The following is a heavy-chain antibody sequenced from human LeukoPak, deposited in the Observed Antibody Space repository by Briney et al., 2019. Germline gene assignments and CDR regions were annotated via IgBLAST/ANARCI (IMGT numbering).Heavy chain of an antibody. D-gene: IGHD1-20*01. CDR3: ARDENTCNDGPAIDAFDI. CDR1: GFTLGDYY. CDR2: ISRTTRYT. Sequence: PGRSLRPSCAASGFTLGDYYMNWVRQAPGKGLEWVSSISRTTRYTYYPASVEGRFTISTGTCKNSLYLQRNSLRAEHTAVYYCARDENTCNDGPAIDAFDIWGRGTMVTVSS. J-gene: IGHJ3*02. V-gene: IGHV3-21*01.